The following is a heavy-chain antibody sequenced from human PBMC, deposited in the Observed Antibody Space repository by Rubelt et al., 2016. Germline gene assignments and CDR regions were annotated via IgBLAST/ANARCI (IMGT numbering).Heavy chain of an antibody. CDR2: IKQDGSDK. J-gene: IGHJ4*02. V-gene: IGHV3-7*01. D-gene: IGHD6-19*01. CDR3: PTEGSGWYPFEC. CDR1: GFTFSNYW. Sequence: EVQLVESGGGLIQPGGSLRLSCAASGFTFSNYWMSWVRQAPGKGLEWVANIKQDGSDKYYVDSVKGRFTISRDNAKNSVYLQMNSLRAEDTAVYYCPTEGSGWYPFECWGQGTLVTVSS.